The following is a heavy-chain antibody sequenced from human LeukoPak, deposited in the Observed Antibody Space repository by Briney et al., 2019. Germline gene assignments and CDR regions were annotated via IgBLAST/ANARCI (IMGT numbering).Heavy chain of an antibody. CDR1: GFTFSSYS. CDR3: ARSTTPYYYMDV. Sequence: GGSLRLSCAASGFTFSSYSMYWVRQAPGKGLEWVSSITSSSIYIYYVDSVKGRFTISRDNAKNSLYLQMNSLRAEDTAVYYCARSTTPYYYMDVWGKGTTVTVSS. V-gene: IGHV3-21*01. J-gene: IGHJ6*03. D-gene: IGHD4-11*01. CDR2: ITSSSIYI.